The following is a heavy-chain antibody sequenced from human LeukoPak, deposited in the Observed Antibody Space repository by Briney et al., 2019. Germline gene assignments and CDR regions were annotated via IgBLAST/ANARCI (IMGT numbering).Heavy chain of an antibody. Sequence: ASVKVSCKASGYTFPTYGISWVRQAPGQGLEWMGWISTYNANTNYAQKFQDRVTMTIDTSTSTAYMELRSLRSDDTAVYYCARVGVGATWYYYYYMDVWGKGTTVTISS. J-gene: IGHJ6*03. V-gene: IGHV1-18*01. CDR2: ISTYNANT. D-gene: IGHD1-26*01. CDR3: ARVGVGATWYYYYYMDV. CDR1: GYTFPTYG.